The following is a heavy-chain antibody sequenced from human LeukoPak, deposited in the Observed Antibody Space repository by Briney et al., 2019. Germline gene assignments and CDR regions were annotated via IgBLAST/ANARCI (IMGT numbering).Heavy chain of an antibody. CDR3: ARDNSAAAEGMGTY. CDR2: ISYSGGRT. D-gene: IGHD6-13*01. J-gene: IGHJ4*02. V-gene: IGHV3-23*01. Sequence: GESLRLSCAASGFTFSSYAMSWVRQAPGKGLEWVSTISYSGGRTDYADSVKGRFAISRDSSKNTLYLQMNSLRAEDTAVYYCARDNSAAAEGMGTYWGQGTLVTVSS. CDR1: GFTFSSYA.